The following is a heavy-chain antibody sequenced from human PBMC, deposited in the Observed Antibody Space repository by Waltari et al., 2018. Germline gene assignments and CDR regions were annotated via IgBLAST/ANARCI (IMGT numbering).Heavy chain of an antibody. V-gene: IGHV3-53*01. Sequence: EVQLVESGGGLIQPGGSLRLSCAASGFTVSSNYLSWVRQAPGQGLEWVSVIYSGGSTYYADSVKGRFTISRDNSKNTLYLQMNSLRADDTAVYYCARSLHSYYDFWSGENWFDPWGQGTLVTVSS. CDR3: ARSLHSYYDFWSGENWFDP. CDR1: GFTVSSNY. D-gene: IGHD3-3*01. CDR2: IYSGGST. J-gene: IGHJ5*02.